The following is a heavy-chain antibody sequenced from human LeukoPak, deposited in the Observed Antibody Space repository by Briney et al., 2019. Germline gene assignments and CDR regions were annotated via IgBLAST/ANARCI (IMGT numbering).Heavy chain of an antibody. CDR2: IIPILGIA. V-gene: IGHV1-69*04. J-gene: IGHJ3*02. Sequence: SVKVSCKASGGTFSSYAISWVRQAPGQGLEWMGRIIPILGIANYAQKFQGRVTITADKSTSTAYMELSSLRSEDTAVYYCARGDYYDSSGYYDLDAFDIWGQGTMVTVSS. CDR3: ARGDYYDSSGYYDLDAFDI. D-gene: IGHD3-22*01. CDR1: GGTFSSYA.